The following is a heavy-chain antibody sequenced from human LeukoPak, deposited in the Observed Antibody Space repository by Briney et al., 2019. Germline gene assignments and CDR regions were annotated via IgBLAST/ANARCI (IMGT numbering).Heavy chain of an antibody. CDR2: INYDGSDK. J-gene: IGHJ4*02. Sequence: PGGSLRLSCVTSGFTFSSYWMSWVRQTPGKGPEWVANINYDGSDKNHVDSVKGRFTISRDNARNSLYLHMNSLRAEDTAMYYCARDSDGSLDYWGQGTLVTVSS. CDR3: ARDSDGSLDY. D-gene: IGHD5-24*01. CDR1: GFTFSSYW. V-gene: IGHV3-7*03.